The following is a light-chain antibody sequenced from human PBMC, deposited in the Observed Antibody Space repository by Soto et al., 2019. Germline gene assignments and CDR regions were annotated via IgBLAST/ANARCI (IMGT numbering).Light chain of an antibody. Sequence: QSALTQPASVSGSPGQSITISCTGTSSDVGSYNLVSWYQQHPGKAPKLMIXXGXKRPSXXSXXFSGSKSGNTASLTISGXXXXXXXXYYCCSYAGSSTVFGGGTKLTVL. CDR1: SSDVGSYNL. J-gene: IGLJ2*01. CDR3: CSYAGSSTV. V-gene: IGLV2-23*01. CDR2: XGX.